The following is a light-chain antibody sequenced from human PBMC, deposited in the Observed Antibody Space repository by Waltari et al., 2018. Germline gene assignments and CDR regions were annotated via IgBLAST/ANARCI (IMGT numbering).Light chain of an antibody. CDR3: QHYVRLPAT. V-gene: IGKV3-20*01. CDR2: GAS. CDR1: QSVSRT. Sequence: EIVLTQSPGTLSLSPGERATLSCRASQSVSRTLAWYQQKPGQAPKLLIYGASIRATGIPDRFTGSGSGTDFSLTISSLEPEDFAIYFCQHYVRLPATFGQGTKLEIK. J-gene: IGKJ1*01.